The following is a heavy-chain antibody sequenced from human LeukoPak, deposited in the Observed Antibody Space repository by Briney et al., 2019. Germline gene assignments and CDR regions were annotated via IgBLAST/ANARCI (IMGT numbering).Heavy chain of an antibody. V-gene: IGHV4-4*02. Sequence: GSLTLSCAASRFTFSDAWMSWVRQAPGKGLEWVGEIYHSGSTNYNPSLRSRVTISVDTSKNQFSLKLSSVTAADTAVYYCARGVVPAAPLYYMDVWGKGTTVTVSS. D-gene: IGHD2-2*01. J-gene: IGHJ6*03. CDR3: ARGVVPAAPLYYMDV. CDR1: RFTFSDAW. CDR2: IYHSGST.